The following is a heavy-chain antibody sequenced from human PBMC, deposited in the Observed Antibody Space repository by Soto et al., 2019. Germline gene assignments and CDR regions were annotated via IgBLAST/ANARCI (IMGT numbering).Heavy chain of an antibody. Sequence: QVQLQESGPGLVKPSQTLSLTCTVSGGSISSGRYYWSWIRQHPGKGLEWIGYIYDSGSTYYNPSLKSRVTISVDTSKNQFSLKLSSVTAADTAVYYCARVGGGIAAAGGNWFDPWGQGTLVTVSS. D-gene: IGHD6-13*01. CDR2: IYDSGST. J-gene: IGHJ5*02. V-gene: IGHV4-31*03. CDR1: GGSISSGRYY. CDR3: ARVGGGIAAAGGNWFDP.